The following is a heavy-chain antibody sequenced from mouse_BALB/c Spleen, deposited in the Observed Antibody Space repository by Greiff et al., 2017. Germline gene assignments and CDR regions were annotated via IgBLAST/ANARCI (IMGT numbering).Heavy chain of an antibody. CDR2: IYPSDSYT. Sequence: VQRVESGAELVRPGTSVKVSCKASGYTFTSYWINWVKQRPGQGLEWIGNIYPSDSYTNYNQKFKDKATLTVDKSSSTAYMQLSSPTSEDSAVYYCTRDWDYWGQGTTLTVSS. CDR3: TRDWDY. CDR1: GYTFTSYW. J-gene: IGHJ2*01. V-gene: IGHV1S126*01. D-gene: IGHD4-1*01.